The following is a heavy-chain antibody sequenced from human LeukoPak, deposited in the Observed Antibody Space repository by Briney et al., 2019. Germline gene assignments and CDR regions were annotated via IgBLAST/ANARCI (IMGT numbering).Heavy chain of an antibody. D-gene: IGHD6-25*01. J-gene: IGHJ4*02. CDR1: GFTFRGYG. CDR2: IETDGRAT. CDR3: ARGGGYRLDY. Sequence: LTGGSLRLSCAASGFTFRGYGMHWVRQTPGKGLEWVLAIETDGRATTHADSVEGRFSISRDNAKNILYLQMNSLRVEDTAVYYCARGGGYRLDYWGQGTLVTVSS. V-gene: IGHV3-74*01.